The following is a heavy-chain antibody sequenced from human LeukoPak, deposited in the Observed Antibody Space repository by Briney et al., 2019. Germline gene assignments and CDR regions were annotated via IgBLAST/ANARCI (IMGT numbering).Heavy chain of an antibody. V-gene: IGHV3-23*01. J-gene: IGHJ4*02. D-gene: IGHD3-22*01. CDR1: GITLSNYG. CDR2: LSGSGGST. CDR3: AKRGVVIRVILVGFHKEAYYFDS. Sequence: GGSLGLSCAVSGITLSNYGMTWVRQAPGKGLEWVAGLSGSGGSTNYADSVKGRFTISRDNAKNTLYLQMNSLRAEDTAVYFCAKRGVVIRVILVGFHKEAYYFDSWGQGVLVTVSS.